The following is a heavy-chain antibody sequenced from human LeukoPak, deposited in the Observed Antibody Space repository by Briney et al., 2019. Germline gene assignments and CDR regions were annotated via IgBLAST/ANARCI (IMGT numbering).Heavy chain of an antibody. CDR3: ARDGYSSGWYDY. V-gene: IGHV4-59*01. J-gene: IGHJ4*02. D-gene: IGHD6-19*01. CDR2: IYDSGSP. Sequence: SETLSLTCTVSGGSISTYYWVWIRQPPGKGLEWIGHIYDSGSPTYKSSLKSRATISVDTSKSQFSLRLTSVTAADTAVYYCARDGYSSGWYDYWGQGTLVTVSS. CDR1: GGSISTYY.